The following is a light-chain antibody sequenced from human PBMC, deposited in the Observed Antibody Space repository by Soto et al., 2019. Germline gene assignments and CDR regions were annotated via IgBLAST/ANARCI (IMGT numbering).Light chain of an antibody. J-gene: IGKJ1*01. CDR2: GAS. V-gene: IGKV3D-15*01. CDR3: QHYNNWPAWT. CDR1: QGVNRYY. Sequence: ENVLTQSPGTLSLSPGERATLSCRASQGVNRYYLAWYQQKPGQAPRLLISGASTRATGIPDRFSGSGSETEFTLTITSLQSEDFAVYYCQHYNNWPAWTFGQGTKVDIK.